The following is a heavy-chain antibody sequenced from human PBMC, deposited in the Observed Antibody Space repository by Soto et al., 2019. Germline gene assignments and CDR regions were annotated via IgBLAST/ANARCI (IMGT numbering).Heavy chain of an antibody. CDR3: ARDKAYYDIFYGMDV. V-gene: IGHV3-33*01. J-gene: IGHJ6*02. D-gene: IGHD3-9*01. Sequence: GGSLRLSCAASGFTFSSYGMHWVRQAPGKGLEWVAVIWYDGSNKYYADSVKGRFTISRDNSKNTLYLQMNSLRAEDTAVYYCARDKAYYDIFYGMDVWRQGTTVTVSS. CDR1: GFTFSSYG. CDR2: IWYDGSNK.